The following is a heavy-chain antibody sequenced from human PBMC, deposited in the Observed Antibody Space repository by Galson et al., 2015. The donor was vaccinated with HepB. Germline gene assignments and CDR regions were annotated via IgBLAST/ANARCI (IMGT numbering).Heavy chain of an antibody. Sequence: TLSLTCAVSGDSISNDRWWSWVRQPPGEGLEWIGEIYHSGGTNYRPSLKSRVTISVDKSKNLFSLKLTFVTAADTAVYYCARAKEGRGYFDYWGQGTLVTVSS. CDR1: GDSISNDRW. CDR3: ARAKEGRGYFDY. V-gene: IGHV4-4*02. CDR2: IYHSGGT. D-gene: IGHD3-10*01. J-gene: IGHJ4*02.